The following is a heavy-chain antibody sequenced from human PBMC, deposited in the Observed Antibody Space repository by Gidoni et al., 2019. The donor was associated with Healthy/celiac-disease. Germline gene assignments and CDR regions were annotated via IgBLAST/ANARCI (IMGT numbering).Heavy chain of an antibody. CDR2: IIPIFGTA. D-gene: IGHD2-21*01. J-gene: IGHJ4*02. CDR1: GRTFSSYA. V-gene: IGHV1-69*01. Sequence: QVQLVQSGAEGEERGCSVKVCCKAAGRTFSSYAIIWVRQAPGQGLDCMGGIIPIFGTANYAQKFQSRVTITADESTSTAYMELSSLRSEDTAVYYCAREGGDGYNFDYWGQGTLVTVSS. CDR3: AREGGDGYNFDY.